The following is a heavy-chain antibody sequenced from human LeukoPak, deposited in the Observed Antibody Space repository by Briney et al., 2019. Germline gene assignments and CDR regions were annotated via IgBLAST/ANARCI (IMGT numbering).Heavy chain of an antibody. CDR3: ARKTWYSGSYYDY. J-gene: IGHJ4*03. V-gene: IGHV3-48*02. CDR2: ISSSSTI. D-gene: IGHD1-26*01. Sequence: PGGSPRLSCAASGFTFSSYSMNWVRQAPGKGLEWVSYISSSSTIYYADSVKGRFTISRDNAKNSLYLQMNSLRDEDTAVYYCARKTWYSGSYYDYWGQGTLVTVSS. CDR1: GFTFSSYS.